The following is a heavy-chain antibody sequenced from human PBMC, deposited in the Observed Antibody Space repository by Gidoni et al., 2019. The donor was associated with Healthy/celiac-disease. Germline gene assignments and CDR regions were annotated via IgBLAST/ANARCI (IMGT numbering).Heavy chain of an antibody. J-gene: IGHJ4*02. Sequence: VQLVQSGAEVKKPGSSVKVACKASGGTISSYAISWLQQDPGQGLEWMGGIIPIFGTANYEKKYQGRVTITADESTSTAYMGLSSLKSEDTAVYYCAKSSATVVTFDYWGQGTLVTVSS. CDR2: IIPIFGTA. V-gene: IGHV1-69*01. CDR3: AKSSATVVTFDY. D-gene: IGHD4-17*01. CDR1: GGTISSYA.